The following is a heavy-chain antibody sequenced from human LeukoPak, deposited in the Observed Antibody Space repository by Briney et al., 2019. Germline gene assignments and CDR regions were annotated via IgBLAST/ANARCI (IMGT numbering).Heavy chain of an antibody. D-gene: IGHD3-10*01. Sequence: PSESLSLTCTVACGSISIYYCSSIRQPPGRGLEWIGYIYTSGSTNYNPSLKSRVTISVDTSKHQFSLKLSSVTAADTAVYYCARIRSYYGSGMFAGFDPWGQGTLVTVSS. V-gene: IGHV4-4*09. CDR3: ARIRSYYGSGMFAGFDP. CDR2: IYTSGST. J-gene: IGHJ5*02. CDR1: CGSISIYY.